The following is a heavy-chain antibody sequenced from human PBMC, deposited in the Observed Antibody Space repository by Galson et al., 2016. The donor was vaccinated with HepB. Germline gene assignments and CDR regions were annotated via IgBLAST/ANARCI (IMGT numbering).Heavy chain of an antibody. CDR1: GFTLRNYH. D-gene: IGHD6-13*01. Sequence: SLRLSCAASGFTLRNYHMTWVRQAPGKGLEWVSAISSGGSTYYADSVKGRFSISRDNAHNTLYLQMNSLRVEDMAVYYCVRAAYSLDHWGQGTLVTVSS. CDR3: VRAAYSLDH. J-gene: IGHJ4*02. V-gene: IGHV3-23*01. CDR2: ISSGGST.